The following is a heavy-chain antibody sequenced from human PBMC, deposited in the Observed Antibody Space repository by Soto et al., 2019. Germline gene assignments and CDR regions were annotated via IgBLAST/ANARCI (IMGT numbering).Heavy chain of an antibody. CDR3: ARAEQYSGRIFDC. Sequence: SQTLSLTCAITGDSVSSNSAGWSWVRQSPSRGLEWLGRTYYRSKWYYEYAVSVRGRITINPDTSKNQYSLQLNSVTPEDTAVYFCARAEQYSGRIFDCWGQGALVTVSS. CDR1: GDSVSSNSAG. CDR2: TYYRSKWYY. V-gene: IGHV6-1*01. D-gene: IGHD1-26*01. J-gene: IGHJ4*01.